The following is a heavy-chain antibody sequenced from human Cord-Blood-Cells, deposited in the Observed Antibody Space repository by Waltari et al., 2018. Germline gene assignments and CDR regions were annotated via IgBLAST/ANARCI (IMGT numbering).Heavy chain of an antibody. CDR3: ARDQYDSSGYYYY. CDR2: VNAGNGNT. J-gene: IGHJ4*02. Sequence: QVQLVQSGAEVQKPGASVKVSCTASGYTFISCAMHWVCQAPGQRLEWMGWVNAGNGNTKYSQKFQGRVTITRDTYASKAYMELSSLRSEDTAVYYCARDQYDSSGYYYYWGQGTLVTVSS. CDR1: GYTFISCA. V-gene: IGHV1-3*01. D-gene: IGHD3-22*01.